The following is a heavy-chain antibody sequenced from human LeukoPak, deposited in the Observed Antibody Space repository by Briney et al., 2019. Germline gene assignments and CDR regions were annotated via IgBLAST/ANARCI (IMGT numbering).Heavy chain of an antibody. D-gene: IGHD2-2*02. CDR1: VGSIGSQS. J-gene: IGHJ6*03. CDR3: ARVKIYRLFYYYIDV. CDR2: IESRGSA. Sequence: SQTLSLTCTVSVGSIGSQSWSWIRGPPGKGLEWIGNIESRGSANYNPSLKSRVIISVDMSKSQLSLNLRSVSAVDTATYFCARVKIYRLFYYYIDVWGKGTIVTVSS. V-gene: IGHV4-59*11.